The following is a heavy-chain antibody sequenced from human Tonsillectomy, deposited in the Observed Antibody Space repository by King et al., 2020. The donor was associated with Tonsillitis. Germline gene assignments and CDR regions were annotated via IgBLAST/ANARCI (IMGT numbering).Heavy chain of an antibody. D-gene: IGHD1-26*01. CDR2: SYFSGGT. V-gene: IGHV4-39*01. J-gene: IGHJ4*02. CDR3: ARHQWEDFDY. CDR1: GGSISRSSYY. Sequence: QLQESGPGLVKPSETLSLTCTVSGGSISRSSYYWCWIRQPPGKGLEWIGSSYFSGGTNYNPSLKSRVTISVDTSKNQFSLKLSSVTAADTAVYYCARHQWEDFDYWGQGTLVTVSS.